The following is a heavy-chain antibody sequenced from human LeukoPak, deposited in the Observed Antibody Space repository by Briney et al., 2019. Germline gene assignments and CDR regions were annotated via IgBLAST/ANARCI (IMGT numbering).Heavy chain of an antibody. CDR2: INPNSGGT. CDR3: ARDGYYYGSGSSGTFDP. D-gene: IGHD3-10*01. V-gene: IGHV1-2*02. J-gene: IGHJ5*02. Sequence: GASVKVSCKASGYTFTCYYMHWVRQAPGQGLEWMGWINPNSGGTNYAQKFQGRVTMTRDTSISTAYMELSRLRSDDTAVYYCARDGYYYGSGSSGTFDPWGQGTLVTVSS. CDR1: GYTFTCYY.